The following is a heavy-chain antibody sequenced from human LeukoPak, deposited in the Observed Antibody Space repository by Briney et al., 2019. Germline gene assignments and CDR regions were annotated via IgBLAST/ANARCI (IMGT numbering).Heavy chain of an antibody. CDR2: LSYDGSNS. CDR1: GFTFSSFG. D-gene: IGHD4-17*01. V-gene: IGHV3-30*18. J-gene: IGHJ4*02. CDR3: AKDASTVTLHANY. Sequence: PGGSLRLSCAASGFTFSSFGMHWVRQAPGKGLEWVAVLSYDGSNSYYADSVKGRFTISRDNSKNTLYLQINSLRGEDTAVYYCAKDASTVTLHANYWGQGTLVTVSS.